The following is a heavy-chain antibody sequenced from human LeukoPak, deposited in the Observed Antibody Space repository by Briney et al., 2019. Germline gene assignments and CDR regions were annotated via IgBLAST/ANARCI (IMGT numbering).Heavy chain of an antibody. V-gene: IGHV4-4*07. J-gene: IGHJ4*02. CDR2: LHSSGST. Sequence: SETLSLTCTVSGGSISSYYWNWIRQPAGKGLEWIGRLHSSGSTNYNPSLKSRVTMSVDTSKNQFSLKLSSVTAADTAVYCCARDSRVRGVIWLDYWDQGTLVTVSS. CDR3: ARDSRVRGVIWLDY. D-gene: IGHD3-10*01. CDR1: GGSISSYY.